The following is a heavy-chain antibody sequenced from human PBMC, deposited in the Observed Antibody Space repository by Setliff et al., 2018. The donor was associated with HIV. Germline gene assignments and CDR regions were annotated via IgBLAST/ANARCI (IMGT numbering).Heavy chain of an antibody. V-gene: IGHV3-74*01. CDR1: GFIVSSNY. D-gene: IGHD3-9*01. Sequence: GGSLRLSCAASGFIVSSNYMSWVRQAPGEGLEWVARIDIGGSRTNYADSVKGRFSISRDNAKNTLYLQMSDLTVDDTGVYYCVREYYGILTGDYLDHWGQGTLVTVSS. J-gene: IGHJ4*02. CDR2: IDIGGSRT. CDR3: VREYYGILTGDYLDH.